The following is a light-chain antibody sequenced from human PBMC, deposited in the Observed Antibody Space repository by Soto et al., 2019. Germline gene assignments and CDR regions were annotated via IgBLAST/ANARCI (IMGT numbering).Light chain of an antibody. Sequence: QSALTQPASVSGSPGQSITISCTGTSSDIGDYNYVSWYQQHPLKAPKLLIYVVSNRPSGVSNRFSGSKSGNTASLTISGRQAEDEADYYCSSYSDSSTLVVFGGGTQLTVL. CDR2: VVS. V-gene: IGLV2-14*03. CDR3: SSYSDSSTLVV. J-gene: IGLJ2*01. CDR1: SSDIGDYNY.